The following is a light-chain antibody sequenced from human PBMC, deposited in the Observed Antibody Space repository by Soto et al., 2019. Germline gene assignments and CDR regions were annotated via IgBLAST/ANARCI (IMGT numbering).Light chain of an antibody. CDR3: QQSYSSPPLT. Sequence: EILLTQSPASLSLSAGERATLSCRASQSVSSYLTWYQQKPGKAPKLLIYAASNMATGVPARFSGSGSGTDFTLTISSLQPEDFAVYYCQQSYSSPPLTFGGGTKVEIK. J-gene: IGKJ4*01. V-gene: IGKV3-11*01. CDR2: AAS. CDR1: QSVSSY.